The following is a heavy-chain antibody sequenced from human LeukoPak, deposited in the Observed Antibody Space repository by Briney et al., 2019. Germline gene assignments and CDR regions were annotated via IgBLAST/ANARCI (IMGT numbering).Heavy chain of an antibody. CDR2: ISGSGSDT. D-gene: IGHD3-10*01. Sequence: GGSLRLSCAASGFTFSRYWMTWVRQAPGKGLEWVSSISGSGSDTYYADSVKGRFTISRDNSKDTLYLEVNGLRADDTAVYYCAREQNIRGVIIIVDSWGQGTLVTVSS. J-gene: IGHJ4*02. V-gene: IGHV3-23*01. CDR3: AREQNIRGVIIIVDS. CDR1: GFTFSRYW.